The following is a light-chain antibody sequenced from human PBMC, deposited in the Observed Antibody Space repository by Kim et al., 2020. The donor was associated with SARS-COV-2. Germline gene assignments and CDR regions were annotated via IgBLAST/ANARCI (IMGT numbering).Light chain of an antibody. Sequence: VTVTCTGSISNIGAGYEVNWYQPRPEAATKLLIFDTINRPSGVPDRFSGSESDTSASLAITGLEAEDEADYYCQSFDASLSGPNYVFGTGTKVTVL. J-gene: IGLJ1*01. CDR2: DTI. V-gene: IGLV1-40*01. CDR3: QSFDASLSGPNYV. CDR1: ISNIGAGYE.